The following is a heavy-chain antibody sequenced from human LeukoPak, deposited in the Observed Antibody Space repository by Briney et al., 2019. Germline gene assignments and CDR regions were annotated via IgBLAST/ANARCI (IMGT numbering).Heavy chain of an antibody. Sequence: SETLSLTCTVFGGSISNFWGWIRQPPGKGLEWIGSTHYTGNTYYNASLKSRVTMSVDTSKNQFSLKLSSMTAADTAVYYCARHFSLGAFDIWGQGTMVSVSS. CDR3: ARHFSLGAFDI. CDR1: GGSISNF. D-gene: IGHD3-16*01. CDR2: THYTGNT. V-gene: IGHV4-39*01. J-gene: IGHJ3*02.